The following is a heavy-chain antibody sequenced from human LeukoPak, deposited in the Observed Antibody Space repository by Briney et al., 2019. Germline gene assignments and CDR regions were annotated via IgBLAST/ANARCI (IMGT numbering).Heavy chain of an antibody. CDR2: IYYSGST. J-gene: IGHJ5*02. CDR1: GGSISSYY. D-gene: IGHD3-3*01. CDR3: ARLGLYRTAYDFWSGYYHWFDP. V-gene: IGHV4-59*01. Sequence: PSETLSLTCTVSGGSISSYYWSWIRQPPGKGLEWIGYIYYSGSTNYNPSLKSRVTISVDTSKNQFSLKLSSVTAADTAVYYCARLGLYRTAYDFWSGYYHWFDPWGQGTLVTVSS.